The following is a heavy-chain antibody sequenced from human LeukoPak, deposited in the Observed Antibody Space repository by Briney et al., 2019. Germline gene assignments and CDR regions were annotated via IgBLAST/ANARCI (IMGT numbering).Heavy chain of an antibody. J-gene: IGHJ3*02. D-gene: IGHD3-16*02. CDR2: IYTSGTT. V-gene: IGHV4-61*02. CDR3: AGDQLSMEVFDI. Sequence: SETLSLTCTVSGGSISSASYYWSCTRQPAGKGLECIALIYTSGTTNYNPSLKTRVTISVKTSKNQFFVKLSSVDAAEKAGYYCAGDQLSMEVFDIWGQGTMVTVSS. CDR1: GGSISSASYY.